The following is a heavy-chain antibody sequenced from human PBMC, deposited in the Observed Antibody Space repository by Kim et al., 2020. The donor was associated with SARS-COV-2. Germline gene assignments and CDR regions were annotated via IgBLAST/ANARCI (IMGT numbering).Heavy chain of an antibody. CDR2: INPNSGGT. CDR3: ARDPDCSGGSCYYYYYGMDV. Sequence: ASVKVSCKASGYTFTGYYMHWVRQAPGQGLEWMGRINPNSGGTNYAQKFQGRVTMTRDTSISTAYMELSRLRSDDTAVYYCARDPDCSGGSCYYYYYGMDVWGQGTTDTVSS. V-gene: IGHV1-2*06. D-gene: IGHD2-15*01. CDR1: GYTFTGYY. J-gene: IGHJ6*02.